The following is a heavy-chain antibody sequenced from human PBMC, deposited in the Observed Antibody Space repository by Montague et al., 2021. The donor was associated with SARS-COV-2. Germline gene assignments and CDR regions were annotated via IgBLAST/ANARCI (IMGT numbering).Heavy chain of an antibody. CDR3: ARVRYYGSGTSLGMDV. J-gene: IGHJ6*02. Sequence: SETLSLTCAVYGGSISGYYWSWIRQPPGKGLEWIGEINHSGSTNYNPSLKSRVTISVDTSKNQCSLKLSSVTAADTAVYYCARVRYYGSGTSLGMDVWGQGTTVTVSS. CDR2: INHSGST. V-gene: IGHV4-34*01. CDR1: GGSISGYY. D-gene: IGHD3-10*01.